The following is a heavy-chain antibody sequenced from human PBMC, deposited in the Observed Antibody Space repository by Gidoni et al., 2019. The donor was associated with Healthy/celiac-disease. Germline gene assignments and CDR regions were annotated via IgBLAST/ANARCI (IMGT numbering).Heavy chain of an antibody. Sequence: QVQLVQSVAEVEKPGSSVKVSCKASGGHFISYAISWVRQDPGQGLAWMGGIIPIFGTAHYARKFQGRVTITADESTSTTYMELSSLRSEYTAVYDCAMEGSGSKYTLYYWGQGTLVTVSS. D-gene: IGHD3-10*01. J-gene: IGHJ4*02. V-gene: IGHV1-69*01. CDR2: IIPIFGTA. CDR1: GGHFISYA. CDR3: AMEGSGSKYTLYY.